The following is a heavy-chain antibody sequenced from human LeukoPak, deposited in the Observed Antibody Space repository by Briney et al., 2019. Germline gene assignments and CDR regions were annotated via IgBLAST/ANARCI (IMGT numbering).Heavy chain of an antibody. D-gene: IGHD3-3*01. V-gene: IGHV4-38-2*02. CDR1: GYSISSGYY. J-gene: IGHJ4*02. CDR3: ARDYAFWSGYYPVDY. CDR2: IYHSGST. Sequence: SETLSLTCTVSGYSISSGYYWGWIRQPPGKGLEWIGSIYHSGSTYYNPSLKSRVTISVDTSKNQFSLKLSSVTAADTAVYYCARDYAFWSGYYPVDYWGQGTLVTVSS.